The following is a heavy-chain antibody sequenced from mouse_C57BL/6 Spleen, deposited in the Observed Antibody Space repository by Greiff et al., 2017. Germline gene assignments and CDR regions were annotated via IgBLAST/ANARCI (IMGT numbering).Heavy chain of an antibody. V-gene: IGHV1-55*01. J-gene: IGHJ3*01. CDR1: GYTFTSYW. CDR3: ARSRDGNYEFAY. D-gene: IGHD2-1*01. CDR2: IYPGSGST. Sequence: VQLQQPGAELVKPGASVKMSCKASGYTFTSYWITWVKQRPGQGLEWIGDIYPGSGSTNYNEKFKSKAPLTVDPSSSTSYMQLSSLTSEDSAVYYCARSRDGNYEFAYWGQGTLVTVSA.